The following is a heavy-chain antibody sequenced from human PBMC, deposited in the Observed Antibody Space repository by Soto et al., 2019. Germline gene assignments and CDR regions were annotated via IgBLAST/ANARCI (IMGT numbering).Heavy chain of an antibody. D-gene: IGHD6-19*01. CDR3: ARHSSNFRCCYYAMDV. CDR1: GYTFTDYW. Sequence: GESLKISCKGSGYTFTDYWIGWVRQLPGKGLEWVGIIYPGDSDTRYSPSFQGHVTITVDKSTNTAYLQWNTLKASDTAMYYCARHSSNFRCCYYAMDVWGQGTTVTVSS. J-gene: IGHJ6*02. V-gene: IGHV5-51*01. CDR2: IYPGDSDT.